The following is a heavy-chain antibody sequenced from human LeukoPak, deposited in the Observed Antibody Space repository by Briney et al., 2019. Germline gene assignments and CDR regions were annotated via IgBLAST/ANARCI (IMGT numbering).Heavy chain of an antibody. J-gene: IGHJ5*01. CDR1: GFTFSSYG. V-gene: IGHV3-30*18. CDR2: SYGGSSK. CDR3: AKDRSYNWNYADS. Sequence: PGGSLRLSCAASGFTFSSYGMHWVRQAPGKGLEWVAVSYGGSSKYYADSVKGRFTVSRDNSKNTLFLQMNSLRAEDTAVYYCAKDRSYNWNYADSWGQGTLVTVSS. D-gene: IGHD1-7*01.